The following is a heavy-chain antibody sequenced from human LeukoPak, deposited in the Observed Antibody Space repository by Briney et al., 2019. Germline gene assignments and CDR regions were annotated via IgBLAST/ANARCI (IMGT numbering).Heavy chain of an antibody. D-gene: IGHD3-3*01. J-gene: IGHJ4*02. CDR2: VSAYNGRT. V-gene: IGHV1-18*01. CDR3: GRWSPDPNDS. CDR1: GYTFINHG. Sequence: ASVMVSCKASGYTFINHGISWVRQAPGQGLEWMGWVSAYNGRTEYAQKFQDRVTMTTDTSTTTGYMELRSLRSDDTAVYFCGRWSPDPNDSWGQGTLVTVSS.